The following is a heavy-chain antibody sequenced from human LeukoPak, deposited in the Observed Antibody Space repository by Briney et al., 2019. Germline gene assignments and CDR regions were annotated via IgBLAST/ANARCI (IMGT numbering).Heavy chain of an antibody. V-gene: IGHV3-53*01. J-gene: IGHJ4*02. CDR3: ARDFSGSYFLDY. CDR1: GFTVSSNY. D-gene: IGHD6-19*01. Sequence: HPGGSLRLSCAASGFTVSSNYMSWVRQAPGKGLEWVSVIYSGASTYYADSVKGRFTISRDNAKNSLYLQMNSLRAEDTAVYYCARDFSGSYFLDYWGQGILVTVSS. CDR2: IYSGAST.